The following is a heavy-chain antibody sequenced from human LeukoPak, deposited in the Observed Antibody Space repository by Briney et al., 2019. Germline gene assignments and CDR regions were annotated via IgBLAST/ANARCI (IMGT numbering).Heavy chain of an antibody. CDR1: GFTFISYN. D-gene: IGHD1-26*01. CDR3: ARDLGGVGANHWFDP. V-gene: IGHV3-21*01. CDR2: ISTSSNYI. J-gene: IGHJ5*02. Sequence: GGSLRLSCAAPGFTFISYNMNWVRQAPGKGLEWVSSISTSSNYIHYADSVKGRFTISRDNAKNSLYLQMNSLRAEDTAVYYCARDLGGVGANHWFDPWGQGSLVTVSS.